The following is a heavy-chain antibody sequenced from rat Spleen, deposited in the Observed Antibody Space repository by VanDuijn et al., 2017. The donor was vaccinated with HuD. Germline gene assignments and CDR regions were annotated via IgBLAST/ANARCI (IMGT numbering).Heavy chain of an antibody. J-gene: IGHJ3*01. D-gene: IGHD1-3*01. V-gene: IGHV2-15*01. Sequence: QVQLKESGPGLLQPSQTLSLTCTVSGFSLTDYDMHWVRQPPGKGLEWMGGIWGDGSTAYNSALKSRLSISRDTSKGQVLLKMNSLQTEDTAMYFCAREGPFNPFAYWGQGTLVTVSS. CDR1: GFSLTDYD. CDR2: IWGDGST. CDR3: AREGPFNPFAY.